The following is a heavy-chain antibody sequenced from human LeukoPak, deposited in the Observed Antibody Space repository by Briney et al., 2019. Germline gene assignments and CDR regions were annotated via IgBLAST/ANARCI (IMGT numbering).Heavy chain of an antibody. CDR3: ARDQKHVGATGNKALDY. CDR2: ISWNSGSI. D-gene: IGHD1-26*01. Sequence: PGGSLRLSCAASGFTFDDYAMHWVRQAPGKGLEWVSGISWNSGSIGYADSVKGRFTISRDNAKNSLYLQMNSLRAEDTAMYYCARDQKHVGATGNKALDYWGQGTLVTVSS. V-gene: IGHV3-9*01. J-gene: IGHJ4*02. CDR1: GFTFDDYA.